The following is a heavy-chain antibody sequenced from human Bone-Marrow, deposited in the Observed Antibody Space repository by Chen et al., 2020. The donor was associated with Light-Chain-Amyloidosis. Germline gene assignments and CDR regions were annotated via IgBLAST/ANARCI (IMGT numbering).Heavy chain of an antibody. CDR3: ARVSGYTSMTHYYYGMDV. J-gene: IGHJ6*02. CDR1: GFTFSDYY. Sequence: QEQLVESGGGLVKPGESLRLSCAASGFTFSDYYMTWIRQAPGKGLELVAYISASGSVIYYADSVKGRFTISRDDAKHSIYLQMNSLRADDTAVYFCARVSGYTSMTHYYYGMDVWGQGTTVTVSS. V-gene: IGHV3-11*01. D-gene: IGHD5-18*01. CDR2: ISASGSVI.